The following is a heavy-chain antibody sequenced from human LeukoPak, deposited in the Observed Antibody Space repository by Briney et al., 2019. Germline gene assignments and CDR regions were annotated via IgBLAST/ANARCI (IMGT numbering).Heavy chain of an antibody. CDR2: ISGSDDST. CDR1: EFTFSSYA. V-gene: IGHV3-23*01. CDR3: AKFGREGYCTGTTCYGSFDY. D-gene: IGHD2-2*01. Sequence: GGSLRLSCAASEFTFSSYAMTWVRQAPGKGLEWVSAISGSDDSTYYADSVKGRFTISRDNSKNTLYLQMNSLRAEDTAVYYCAKFGREGYCTGTTCYGSFDYWGQGTLVTVSS. J-gene: IGHJ4*02.